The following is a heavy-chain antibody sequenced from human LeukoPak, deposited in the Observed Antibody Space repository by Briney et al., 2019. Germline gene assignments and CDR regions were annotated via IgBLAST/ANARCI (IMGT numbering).Heavy chain of an antibody. CDR2: ISWNSGSI. CDR1: GFTFDDYA. CDR3: AKDLHDYGDVGDAFDI. V-gene: IGHV3-9*01. Sequence: PGGSLRLSCAASGFTFDDYAMHWVRQAPGKGLEWVSGISWNSGSIGYADSVKGRFTISRDNAKNSLYLQMNGLRAEDTALYYCAKDLHDYGDVGDAFDIWGQGTMVTVSS. J-gene: IGHJ3*02. D-gene: IGHD4-17*01.